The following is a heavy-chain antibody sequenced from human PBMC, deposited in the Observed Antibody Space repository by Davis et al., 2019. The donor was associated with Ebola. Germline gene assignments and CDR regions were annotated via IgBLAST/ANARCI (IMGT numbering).Heavy chain of an antibody. Sequence: WGSLRLSCAASGFTFSTYSMKWVRQAPGKGRDGVAAISVSGGFIHYADSVQGRFTISRDTAKSSLSLHMQSLRAEDTAVYFCARNSQAVVGGRKYYYYGMDVWGQGTTVTVSS. CDR2: ISVSGGFI. D-gene: IGHD2-15*01. CDR3: ARNSQAVVGGRKYYYYGMDV. V-gene: IGHV3-21*01. J-gene: IGHJ6*02. CDR1: GFTFSTYS.